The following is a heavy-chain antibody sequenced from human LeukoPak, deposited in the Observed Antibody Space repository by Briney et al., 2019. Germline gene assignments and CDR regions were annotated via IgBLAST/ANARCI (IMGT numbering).Heavy chain of an antibody. CDR2: IYYSGST. V-gene: IGHV4-39*07. J-gene: IGHJ4*02. Sequence: PSETLSLTCTVSGGSISSSSYYWGWIRQPPGKGLEWIGNIYYSGSTYYNPSLKSRVTISVDTSKNQFSLKLSSVTAADTAVYYCARDKKDYGDHGGFDYWGQGTLVTVSS. CDR3: ARDKKDYGDHGGFDY. D-gene: IGHD4-17*01. CDR1: GGSISSSSYY.